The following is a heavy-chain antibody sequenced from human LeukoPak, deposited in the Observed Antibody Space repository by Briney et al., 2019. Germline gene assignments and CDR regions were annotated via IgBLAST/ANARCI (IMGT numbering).Heavy chain of an antibody. J-gene: IGHJ4*02. CDR3: VKVAQTCTYHPFTL. V-gene: IGHV3-23*01. CDR2: ISSGGSGT. CDR1: GFTFSNYA. Sequence: GGSLRLSCAASGFTFSNYAMNWVRQAPGKGLRWVSAISSGGSGTYYADSEQGRFTISRDNSKNTLYLQLSSLRAEDTAVYYCVKVAQTCTYHPFTLRGEGTQVRASS.